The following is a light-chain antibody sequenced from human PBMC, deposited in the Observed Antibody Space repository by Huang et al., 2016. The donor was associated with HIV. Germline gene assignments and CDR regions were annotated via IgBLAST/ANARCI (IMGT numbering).Light chain of an antibody. V-gene: IGKV3-11*01. CDR2: DAS. CDR3: QQRSNWPPT. Sequence: EIVLTQSPATLSLSPGERASLSCRASQSVSSYLAWYQQKPGQAPRLLIYDASNRATGIPARFRGSGSGTDFTLTISRLEPEDFAVYYCQQRSNWPPTFGGGTKVEIK. J-gene: IGKJ4*01. CDR1: QSVSSY.